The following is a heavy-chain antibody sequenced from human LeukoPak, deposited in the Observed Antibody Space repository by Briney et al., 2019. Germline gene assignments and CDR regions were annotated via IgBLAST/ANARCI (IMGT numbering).Heavy chain of an antibody. Sequence: SGPTLVKPTQTLTLTCTFSGFSLSTSGVGVGWIRQPPGKALEWLALIYWDDDKRYSPSLKSRLTITKDTSKNQVVLTMTNMDPVDTATYYRAHSSYGITMVRDTRTGAYYFDYWGQGTLVTVSS. CDR3: AHSSYGITMVRDTRTGAYYFDY. D-gene: IGHD3-10*01. CDR2: IYWDDDK. V-gene: IGHV2-5*02. CDR1: GFSLSTSGVG. J-gene: IGHJ4*02.